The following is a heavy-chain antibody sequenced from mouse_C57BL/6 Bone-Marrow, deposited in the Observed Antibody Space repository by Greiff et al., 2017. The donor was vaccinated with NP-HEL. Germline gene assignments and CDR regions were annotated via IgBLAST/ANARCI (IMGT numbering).Heavy chain of an antibody. V-gene: IGHV1-18*01. CDR3: ARSEENGYYIFDY. Sequence: EVQLQQSGPELVKPGASVKIPCKASGYTFTDYNMDWVKQSHGKSLEWIGDINPNNGGTNYNQKFKGKATLTVDKSSSTAYMELRSLTSEDTAVYYCARSEENGYYIFDYWGQGTTLTVSS. D-gene: IGHD2-3*01. CDR2: INPNNGGT. J-gene: IGHJ2*01. CDR1: GYTFTDYN.